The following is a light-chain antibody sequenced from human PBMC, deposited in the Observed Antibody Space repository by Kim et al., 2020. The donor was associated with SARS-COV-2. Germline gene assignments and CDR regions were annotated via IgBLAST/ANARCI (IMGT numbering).Light chain of an antibody. CDR3: PIYTNYWTWT. V-gene: IGKV1-5*03. CDR1: QSISNS. Sequence: DIQMTQSPSTLSASVGDRVTITCRASQSISNSLAWYQQKPGKAPKLLIYSSSTLESGVSSRFSGSGSGTQFTLTISSLQPDDFAAYYCPIYTNYWTWTFGQGTKVDIK. CDR2: SSS. J-gene: IGKJ1*01.